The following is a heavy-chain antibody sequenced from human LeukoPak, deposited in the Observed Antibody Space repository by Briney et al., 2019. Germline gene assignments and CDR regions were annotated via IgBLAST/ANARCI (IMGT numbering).Heavy chain of an antibody. CDR3: ARDQVVVAAISGWFDP. CDR2: INPNSGGT. Sequence: GASVKVSCKASGYTFTGYYMHWVRQAPGQGLEWMGWINPNSGGTNYAQKFQGRVTMTRDTSISTAYMELSRLRSDDTAVYYCARDQVVVAAISGWFDPWGQGTLVTVSS. V-gene: IGHV1-2*02. J-gene: IGHJ5*02. D-gene: IGHD2-15*01. CDR1: GYTFTGYY.